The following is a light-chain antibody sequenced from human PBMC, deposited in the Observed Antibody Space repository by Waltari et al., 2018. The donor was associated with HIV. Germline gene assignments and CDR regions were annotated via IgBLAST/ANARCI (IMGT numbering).Light chain of an antibody. CDR3: QQLRTCPLS. CDR2: SVA. J-gene: IGKJ4*01. CDR1: QGVGSY. Sequence: IQLTQSPSVQSASVGERLTITCRATQGVGSYLAWYQQKPGKAPNLLIYSVAVLQTGVPSRFSGRGSGTEFTLTISGLQPEDFATYYCQQLRTCPLSFGGGTGVEIK. V-gene: IGKV1-9*01.